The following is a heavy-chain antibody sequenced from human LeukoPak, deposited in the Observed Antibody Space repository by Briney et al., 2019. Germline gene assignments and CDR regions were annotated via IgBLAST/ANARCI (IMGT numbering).Heavy chain of an antibody. CDR3: ARSTVTTGWYFDL. J-gene: IGHJ2*01. CDR1: GGSISRYY. Sequence: SETLSLTCTVSGGSISRYYWSWIRQPPGKGLEWIGYIYYSGSTNYNPSLKSRVTISVDTSKNQFSLKLSSVTAADTAVYYCARSTVTTGWYFDLWGRGTLVTVSS. CDR2: IYYSGST. D-gene: IGHD4-17*01. V-gene: IGHV4-59*08.